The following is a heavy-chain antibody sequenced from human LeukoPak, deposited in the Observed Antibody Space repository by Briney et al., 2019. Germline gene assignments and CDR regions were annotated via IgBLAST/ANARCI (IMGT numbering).Heavy chain of an antibody. CDR2: IKQDGSEK. CDR3: ARENYDILTGSLSP. CDR1: GFTFSSYW. V-gene: IGHV3-7*01. J-gene: IGHJ5*02. D-gene: IGHD3-9*01. Sequence: PEGSLRLSCAASGFTFSSYWMSWVRQAPGKGLEWVANIKQDGSEKYYVDSVKGRFTISRDNAKNSLYLQMNSLRAEDTAVYYCARENYDILTGSLSPWGQGTLVTVSS.